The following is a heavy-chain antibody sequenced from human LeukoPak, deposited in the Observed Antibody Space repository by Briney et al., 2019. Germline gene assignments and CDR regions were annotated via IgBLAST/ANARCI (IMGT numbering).Heavy chain of an antibody. J-gene: IGHJ4*02. D-gene: IGHD5-24*01. Sequence: SGGSLRLSCAASGFTFSSYWMSWVRQAPGKGLEWAANIKQDGSEKYYVDSVKGRFTISRDNAKNSLYLQMNSLRAEDTAVYYCARAFDGDGYNWDNFDYWGQGTLVTVSS. CDR1: GFTFSSYW. V-gene: IGHV3-7*01. CDR2: IKQDGSEK. CDR3: ARAFDGDGYNWDNFDY.